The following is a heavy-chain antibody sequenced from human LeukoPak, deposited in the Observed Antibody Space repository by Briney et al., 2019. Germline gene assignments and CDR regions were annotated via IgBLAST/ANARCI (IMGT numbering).Heavy chain of an antibody. Sequence: SETLSLTCTVSGGSISSYYWSWIRQPPGKTLEWIGYIYNSGSTNYNPSLKGRVTIAVDTSKNRFSLKLSSVTAADTAVYYCARSFASSDYVRGSYPRYWGQGTLVTVSS. CDR2: IYNSGST. J-gene: IGHJ4*02. V-gene: IGHV4-59*01. CDR3: ARSFASSDYVRGSYPRY. CDR1: GGSISSYY. D-gene: IGHD3-16*02.